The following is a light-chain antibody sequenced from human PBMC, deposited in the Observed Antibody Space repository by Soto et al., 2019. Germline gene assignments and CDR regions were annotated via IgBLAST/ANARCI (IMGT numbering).Light chain of an antibody. CDR1: SSDVGSYNY. V-gene: IGLV2-8*01. J-gene: IGLJ3*02. Sequence: QSALTQPPSASGSPGQSVTISCTGTSSDVGSYNYVSWYQQYPGRAPKLMIYEVTKRPSGVPDRFSGSKSGNTASLTVSGLRAEDEADYYCSSYAASNNFYFVFGGGTKVTVL. CDR2: EVT. CDR3: SSYAASNNFYFV.